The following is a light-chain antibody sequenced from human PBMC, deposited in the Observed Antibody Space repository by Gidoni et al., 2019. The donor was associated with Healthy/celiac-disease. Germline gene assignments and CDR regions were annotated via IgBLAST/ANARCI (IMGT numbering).Light chain of an antibody. CDR2: RNN. V-gene: IGLV1-47*01. J-gene: IGLJ3*02. Sequence: QSLLTQPPSASGTPGQRVTISCSGSSSNIGSNYVYWYQQLPGTAPKLLIYRNNQRPSGVPDRFSGSKSGTSASLAISGLRSEDEADYYCAAWDDSLSGWVFGGGTKLTGL. CDR3: AAWDDSLSGWV. CDR1: SSNIGSNY.